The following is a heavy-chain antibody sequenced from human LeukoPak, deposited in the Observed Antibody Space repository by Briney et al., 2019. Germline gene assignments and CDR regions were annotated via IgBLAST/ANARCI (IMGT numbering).Heavy chain of an antibody. CDR1: DGSINSYY. D-gene: IGHD1-26*01. CDR3: ARGRSNYYGMDV. Sequence: SETLSLTCSVSDGSINSYYWNWIRRPPGKGLEWIGYIYYNGNTNYSPSLKSRVTMSVDTSKSLFSLKVSSVTATDTAVYYCARGRSNYYGMDVWGQGTTVTVSS. CDR2: IYYNGNT. J-gene: IGHJ6*02. V-gene: IGHV4-59*01.